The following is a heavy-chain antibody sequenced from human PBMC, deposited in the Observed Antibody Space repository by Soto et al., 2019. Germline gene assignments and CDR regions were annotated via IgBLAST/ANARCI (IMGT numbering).Heavy chain of an antibody. J-gene: IGHJ4*02. Sequence: QVLLAESGGGVVQPARSLRLSCAGSGFTFSNYGLHWVRQAPGKGLDWVSFISFDGSHKYYADSVKGRFTISRDNSNNMLYLQMDSLTTEVTAVYYCAKDGTPRYCSRSSCHPAGAYWGQGTLVTVSS. CDR2: ISFDGSHK. V-gene: IGHV3-30*18. CDR3: AKDGTPRYCSRSSCHPAGAY. D-gene: IGHD2-15*01. CDR1: GFTFSNYG.